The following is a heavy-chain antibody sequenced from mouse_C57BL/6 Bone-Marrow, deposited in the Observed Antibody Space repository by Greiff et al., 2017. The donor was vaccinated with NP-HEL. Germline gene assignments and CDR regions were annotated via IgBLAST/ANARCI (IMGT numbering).Heavy chain of an antibody. CDR3: TRKTYYNNSWFAY. D-gene: IGHD2-5*01. J-gene: IGHJ3*01. CDR2: IDPETGGT. V-gene: IGHV1-15*01. CDR1: GYTFTDYE. Sequence: QVQLQQSGAELVRPGASVTLSCKASGYTFTDYEMHWVKQTPVHGLEWIGAIDPETGGTAYNQKFKGKAILTADKSSSTAYMELRSPTSEDAAVYYCTRKTYYNNSWFAYWGQGTLVTVSA.